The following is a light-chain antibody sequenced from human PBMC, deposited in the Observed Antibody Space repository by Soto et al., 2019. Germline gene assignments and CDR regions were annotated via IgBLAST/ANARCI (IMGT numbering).Light chain of an antibody. J-gene: IGKJ5*01. Sequence: EVGLSQYAGTLSLSPGERATLSFRASHSVSRTYLAWYQQKPGQAPRLLMYGASDRATGTPGRFSGSGSGTDFTLTISGLEPEDSAVYYCQSFDDSVTFGQGTRLEIK. CDR1: HSVSRTY. CDR3: QSFDDSVT. CDR2: GAS. V-gene: IGKV3-20*01.